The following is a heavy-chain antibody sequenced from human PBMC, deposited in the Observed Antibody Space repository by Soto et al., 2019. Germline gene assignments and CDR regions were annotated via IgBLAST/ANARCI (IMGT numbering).Heavy chain of an antibody. J-gene: IGHJ6*02. CDR1: GTIFSSYT. CDR3: ARGLGGRMDD. Sequence: QVQLVQSGAEVKKPGSSERVSCKASGTIFSSYTISWVRQAPGQGLEWMGRIIPILGETNSAQKFQGRVTLTADKSTNTAYMELNSLRLEDTALYYCARGLGGRMDDWGQGTTVTVSS. V-gene: IGHV1-69*08. CDR2: IIPILGET. D-gene: IGHD3-16*01.